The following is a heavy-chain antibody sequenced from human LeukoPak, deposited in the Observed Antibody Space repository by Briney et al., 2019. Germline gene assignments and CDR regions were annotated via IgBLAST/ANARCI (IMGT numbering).Heavy chain of an antibody. Sequence: MASETLSLTCTVSGGSISRYYWTWLRQPPGKGLEWIGYIYYSGSTNYNPSLKSRVTISVDTSKNQFSLKLSSVTAADTAVYYCARGRNYDILTGYLNWFDPWGQGTLVTVSS. CDR2: IYYSGST. V-gene: IGHV4-59*01. D-gene: IGHD3-9*01. J-gene: IGHJ5*02. CDR1: GGSISRYY. CDR3: ARGRNYDILTGYLNWFDP.